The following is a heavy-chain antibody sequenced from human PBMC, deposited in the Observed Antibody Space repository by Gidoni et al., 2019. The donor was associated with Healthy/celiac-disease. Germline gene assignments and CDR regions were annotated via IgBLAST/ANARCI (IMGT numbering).Heavy chain of an antibody. D-gene: IGHD3-22*01. V-gene: IGHV3-30-3*01. CDR2: ISYDGSNK. CDR3: ARALYDSSGYNLTNWFDP. Sequence: QVQLVESGGGVVQPGRSLRLSCAASGFPSSSYAMHWVRQAPGKGLEWVAVISYDGSNKYYADSVKGRFTISRDNSKNTLYLQMNSLRAEDTAVYYCARALYDSSGYNLTNWFDPWGQGTLVTVSS. CDR1: GFPSSSYA. J-gene: IGHJ5*02.